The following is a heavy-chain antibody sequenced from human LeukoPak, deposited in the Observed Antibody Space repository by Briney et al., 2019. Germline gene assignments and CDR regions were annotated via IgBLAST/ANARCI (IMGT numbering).Heavy chain of an antibody. CDR3: ANGDCSSTSCYGGVVDY. CDR2: IRYDGSNE. D-gene: IGHD2-2*01. V-gene: IGHV3-30*02. J-gene: IGHJ4*02. Sequence: GGSLRLSCAASGFTFSSYGMHWVRQAPGKGLEWVAFIRYDGSNEYYADSVEGRFTISRGNSKNTLYLQMNSLRAEDTAVYYCANGDCSSTSCYGGVVDYWGQGTLVTVSS. CDR1: GFTFSSYG.